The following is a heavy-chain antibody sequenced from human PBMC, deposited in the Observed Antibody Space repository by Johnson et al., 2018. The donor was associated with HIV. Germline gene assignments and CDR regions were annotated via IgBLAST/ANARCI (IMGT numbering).Heavy chain of an antibody. Sequence: QMLLVESGGGVVQPGRSLGLSCAASGFSFSSYAMHWVRQAPGKGLEWVASLSYDGSNKYYADSVKGRFTISRDNSKNTLYLQMNSLRAEDTAVYYCATSTASDAFDIWGQGTMVTVSS. CDR3: ATSTASDAFDI. CDR2: LSYDGSNK. D-gene: IGHD1-1*01. V-gene: IGHV3-30-3*01. J-gene: IGHJ3*02. CDR1: GFSFSSYA.